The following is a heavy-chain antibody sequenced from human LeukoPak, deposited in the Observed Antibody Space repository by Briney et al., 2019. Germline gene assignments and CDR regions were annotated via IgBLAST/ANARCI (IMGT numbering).Heavy chain of an antibody. CDR3: ARDKEGAPDY. CDR1: GFTFSSHI. J-gene: IGHJ4*02. D-gene: IGHD1-26*01. Sequence: GGSLRLSCTGSGFTFSSHIMNWVRQAPGKGLEWLSYIASGSGTIYYADSVKGRFTISRDNAKNSLYLQMNSLRVDDTAVYYCARDKEGAPDYWGQGTLVTVSS. CDR2: IASGSGTI. V-gene: IGHV3-48*01.